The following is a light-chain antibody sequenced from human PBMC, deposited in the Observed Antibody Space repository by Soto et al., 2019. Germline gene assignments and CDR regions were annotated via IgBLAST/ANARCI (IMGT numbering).Light chain of an antibody. CDR1: QSINTW. CDR3: QQYNSHSSYT. Sequence: DIQMTQSPSTLSASVGDRVTITCRASQSINTWLAWYQQKPGKAPKLLIYKASSLGSGVPSRFSGSGSGTEFTLTINSLQPDDFAVYYCQQYNSHSSYTFGQGTKLEIK. J-gene: IGKJ2*01. CDR2: KAS. V-gene: IGKV1-5*03.